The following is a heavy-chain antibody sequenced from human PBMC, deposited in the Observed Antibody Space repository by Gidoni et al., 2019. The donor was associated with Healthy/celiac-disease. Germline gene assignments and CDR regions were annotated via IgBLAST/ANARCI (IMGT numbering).Heavy chain of an antibody. J-gene: IGHJ5*02. D-gene: IGHD3-22*01. CDR2: IKSKTDGGTT. CDR1: GFTFSNAW. V-gene: IGHV3-15*01. CDR3: TTDISMRVYNWFDP. Sequence: EVQLVESGGGLVKPGGSLRLSCAASGFTFSNAWMSWGRQAPGKGLEWVGRIKSKTDGGTTDYAAHVKGRFTISRDDSKNTLYLQMNSLKTEDTAVYYCTTDISMRVYNWFDPWGQGTLVTVSS.